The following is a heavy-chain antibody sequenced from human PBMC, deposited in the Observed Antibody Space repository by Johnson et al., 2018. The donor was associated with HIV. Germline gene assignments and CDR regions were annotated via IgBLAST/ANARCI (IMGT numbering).Heavy chain of an antibody. V-gene: IGHV3-NL1*01. CDR1: GFTFSSYG. Sequence: QVQLVESGGGVVQPGGSLRLSCVASGFTFSSYGMHWVRQAPGKGLEWVSGINWNGGSTYYADSVKGRFTISSDNSKNTLYLQMNSLRAEDTAVYYCARDGGIQLWSAFDIWGQGTMVTVSS. D-gene: IGHD5-18*01. CDR3: ARDGGIQLWSAFDI. J-gene: IGHJ3*02. CDR2: INWNGGST.